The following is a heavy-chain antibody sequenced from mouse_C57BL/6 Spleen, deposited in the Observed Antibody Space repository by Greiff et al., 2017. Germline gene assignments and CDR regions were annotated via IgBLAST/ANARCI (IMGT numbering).Heavy chain of an antibody. CDR2: ISNLAYSI. Sequence: EVKLVESGGGLVQPGGSLKLSCAASGFTFSDYGMAWVRQAPGKGPEWVAFISNLAYSIYYADTVTGRFTISRENAKNTLYLEMSSLRSEDTAMYYCARHKNWDVDMDYWGQGTSVTVSS. CDR1: GFTFSDYG. D-gene: IGHD4-1*01. J-gene: IGHJ4*01. CDR3: ARHKNWDVDMDY. V-gene: IGHV5-15*04.